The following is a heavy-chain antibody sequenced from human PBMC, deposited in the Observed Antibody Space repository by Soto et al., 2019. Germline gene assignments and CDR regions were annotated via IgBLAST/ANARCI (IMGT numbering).Heavy chain of an antibody. D-gene: IGHD6-13*01. Sequence: GGSLRLSCAASGFTFDDYAMHWVRQAPGKGLEWVSGISWNSGSIGYADSVKGRFTISRDNAKNSLYLQMNSLRAEDTALYYCAKDLRYSSSWFNNPFDYWGQGTLVTVSS. CDR2: ISWNSGSI. CDR3: AKDLRYSSSWFNNPFDY. J-gene: IGHJ4*02. CDR1: GFTFDDYA. V-gene: IGHV3-9*01.